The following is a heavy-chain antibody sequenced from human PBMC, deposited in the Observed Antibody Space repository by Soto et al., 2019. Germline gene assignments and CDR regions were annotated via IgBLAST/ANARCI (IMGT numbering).Heavy chain of an antibody. D-gene: IGHD1-26*01. J-gene: IGHJ5*02. CDR2: IYYGGST. V-gene: IGHV4-39*02. CDR3: ARDRSISWFFT. CDR1: GGSISGGSNY. Sequence: PSETLSLTCTVSGGSISGGSNYWGWIRQPPGKGLEWIGSIYYGGSTYYNPSLKSRVTISVDTSKNQFSLKLTSVTAADTAVYYCARDRSISWFFTWGRGGLVTVSS.